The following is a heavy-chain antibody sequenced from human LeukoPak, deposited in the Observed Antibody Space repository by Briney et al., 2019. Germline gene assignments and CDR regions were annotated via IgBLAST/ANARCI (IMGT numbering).Heavy chain of an antibody. CDR2: IYYTGNT. CDR1: GGSISTYY. V-gene: IGHV4-59*01. CDR3: ARGYYSSFDY. Sequence: SETLSLTCIVSGGSISTYYWSWIRQPPGKGLEWIGFIYYTGNTYYNPSLKSRVTISVDMTKNQFSLKLSSVTAADTAVYYCARGYYSSFDYWGQGTLVTVSS. D-gene: IGHD3-10*01. J-gene: IGHJ4*02.